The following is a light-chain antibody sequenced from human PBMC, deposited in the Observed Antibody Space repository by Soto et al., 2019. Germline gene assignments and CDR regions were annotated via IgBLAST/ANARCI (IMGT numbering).Light chain of an antibody. CDR3: QQYNTWLWT. CDR1: QSVNAN. V-gene: IGKV3-15*01. CDR2: GAS. J-gene: IGKJ1*01. Sequence: EVVMTQSPATLSVSPGERATLSCRASQSVNANLAWYQQKPGQAPRLLIHGASNRATGIPARFSGSGFGTEFIXXIXSLXSEDFAVYYCQQYNTWLWTFGQGTKLEI.